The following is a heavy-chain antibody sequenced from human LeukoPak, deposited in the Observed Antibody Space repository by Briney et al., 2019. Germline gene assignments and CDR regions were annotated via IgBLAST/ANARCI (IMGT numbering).Heavy chain of an antibody. V-gene: IGHV3-30*02. Sequence: GGSLRLSCAASGFTFSSYGMHWVRQAPGKGLEWVAFIRYDGGEIYYADSVKGRFTISRDNPKNTLYLQMNSLRAEDTAVYYCAKQTPLDYWGQGTLVTVSS. CDR1: GFTFSSYG. J-gene: IGHJ4*02. CDR2: IRYDGGEI. CDR3: AKQTPLDY.